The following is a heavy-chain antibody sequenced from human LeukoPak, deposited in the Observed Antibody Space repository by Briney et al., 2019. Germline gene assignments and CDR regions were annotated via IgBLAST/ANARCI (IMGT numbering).Heavy chain of an antibody. CDR1: GGTFSSYA. CDR3: ARAELYYYDSSGYPHYYGMDV. V-gene: IGHV1-69*13. CDR2: IIPIFGTA. D-gene: IGHD3-22*01. J-gene: IGHJ6*02. Sequence: SVKVSCKASGGTFSSYAISWVRQAPGQGLEWMGGIIPIFGTANYAQKFQGRVTITADESTSTTYMELSSLRSEDTAVYYCARAELYYYDSSGYPHYYGMDVWGQGTTVTVSS.